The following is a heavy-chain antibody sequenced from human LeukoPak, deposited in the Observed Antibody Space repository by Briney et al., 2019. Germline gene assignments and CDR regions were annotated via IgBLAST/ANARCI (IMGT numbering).Heavy chain of an antibody. Sequence: DSVKGRFTISRDNAKNSLYLQMNSLRAEDTAVYYCARLTRSGGCSNIDSWGQGTLVTVSS. V-gene: IGHV3-7*01. J-gene: IGHJ4*02. D-gene: IGHD2-15*01. CDR3: ARLTRSGGCSNIDS.